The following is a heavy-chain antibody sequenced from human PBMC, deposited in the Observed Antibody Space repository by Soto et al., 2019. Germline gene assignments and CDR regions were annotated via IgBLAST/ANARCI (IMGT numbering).Heavy chain of an antibody. CDR1: GYTFTSYG. Sequence: QVQLVQSGAEVKKPGASVKVSCKASGYTFTSYGISWVRQAPGQGLEWMGWISAYNGNPNFAQKLQGRGTMTTDTSTSTPHMELRSLRSHDTAEYYCARESSGSYFPPKGNFASWGQGTLVSVSS. CDR2: ISAYNGNP. D-gene: IGHD1-26*01. V-gene: IGHV1-18*01. CDR3: ARESSGSYFPPKGNFAS. J-gene: IGHJ4*02.